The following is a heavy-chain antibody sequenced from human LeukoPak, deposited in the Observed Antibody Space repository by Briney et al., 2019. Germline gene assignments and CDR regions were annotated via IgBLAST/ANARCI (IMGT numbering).Heavy chain of an antibody. CDR2: ISDSGGTT. D-gene: IGHD4-17*01. CDR3: ARASTTVPNLLDN. V-gene: IGHV3-23*01. J-gene: IGHJ4*02. CDR1: GFTFNNYA. Sequence: GGSLRLSCAASGFTFNNYAMSWVRHTPGEGLEWVAAISDSGGTTYYADSLKGRFTISRDNAKNTLYLQMNSLRAEDTAVYFCARASTTVPNLLDNWGQGALVTVSS.